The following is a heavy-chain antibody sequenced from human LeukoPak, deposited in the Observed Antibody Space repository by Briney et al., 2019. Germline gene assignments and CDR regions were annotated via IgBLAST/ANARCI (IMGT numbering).Heavy chain of an antibody. J-gene: IGHJ4*02. CDR1: GFTFSSYA. CDR3: ARVALPYYYDRPPDY. D-gene: IGHD3-22*01. V-gene: IGHV3-30-3*01. Sequence: GRSLRLSCAASGFTFSSYAMHWVRQAPGKGLEWVAVISYDGSNKYYADSVKGRFTISRDNSKNTLYLQMNSLRAEDTAVYYCARVALPYYYDRPPDYWGQGTLVTVSS. CDR2: ISYDGSNK.